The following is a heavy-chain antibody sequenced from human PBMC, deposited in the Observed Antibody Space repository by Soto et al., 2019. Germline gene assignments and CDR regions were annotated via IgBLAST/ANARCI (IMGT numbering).Heavy chain of an antibody. CDR3: ARSQTTVTSYDY. J-gene: IGHJ4*02. CDR1: GGSISSYY. D-gene: IGHD4-17*01. Sequence: KPSETLSLTCTVSGGSISSYYWGWIRQPPGKGLEWIGSIYYSGSTYYNPSLKSRVTISVDRSKNQFSLKLSSVTAADTAVYYCARSQTTVTSYDYWGQGTLVTVSS. CDR2: IYYSGST. V-gene: IGHV4-39*07.